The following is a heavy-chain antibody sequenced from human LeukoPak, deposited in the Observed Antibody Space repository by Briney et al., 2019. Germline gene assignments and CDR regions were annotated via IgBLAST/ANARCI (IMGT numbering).Heavy chain of an antibody. CDR2: IWYDGSNK. CDR1: GFTFSRYG. D-gene: IGHD2-8*01. V-gene: IGHV3-33*06. CDR3: AKDIVLMVYAIFYYYYKDV. J-gene: IGHJ6*03. Sequence: GRSLRLSCAAPGFTFSRYGMHCVRQAPGKGLEWVADIWYDGSNKYYADSAKGRFTISRDNSKNTLYLQMNSLRAEDTAVYYCAKDIVLMVYAIFYYYYKDVWGKGTTVTVSS.